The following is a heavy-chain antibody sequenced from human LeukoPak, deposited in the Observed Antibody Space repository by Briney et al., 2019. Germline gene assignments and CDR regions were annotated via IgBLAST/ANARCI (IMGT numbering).Heavy chain of an antibody. D-gene: IGHD3-3*01. CDR3: ARGPYDFWSGYQTPYFDY. CDR2: INPNSGGT. Sequence: ASVKVSCKASGYTFTGYYMHWVRQAPGQGLEWMGWINPNSGGTNYAQKFQGWVTMARDTSISTAYMELSRLRSDDTAVYYCARGPYDFWSGYQTPYFDYWGQGTLVTVSS. CDR1: GYTFTGYY. V-gene: IGHV1-2*04. J-gene: IGHJ4*02.